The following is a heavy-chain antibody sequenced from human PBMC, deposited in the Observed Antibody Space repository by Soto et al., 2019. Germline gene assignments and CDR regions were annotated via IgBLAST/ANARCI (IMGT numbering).Heavy chain of an antibody. Sequence: QVQLVQSGAEVKKPGASVKVSCKASGYTFTNYALHWVRQAPGQRLEWRGWINAGNGNTKYSQKFQGRVTITRDTSASTAYMELSSLRSEDTAVYYCAKDRITMDRGVLIMHYWGQGTLVTVSS. CDR3: AKDRITMDRGVLIMHY. CDR1: GYTFTNYA. J-gene: IGHJ4*02. CDR2: INAGNGNT. V-gene: IGHV1-3*01. D-gene: IGHD3-10*01.